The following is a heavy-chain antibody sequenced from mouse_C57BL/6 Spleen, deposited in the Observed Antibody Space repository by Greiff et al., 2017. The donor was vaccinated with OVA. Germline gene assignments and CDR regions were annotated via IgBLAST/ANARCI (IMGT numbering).Heavy chain of an antibody. J-gene: IGHJ4*01. V-gene: IGHV1-69*01. Sequence: VQLQQPGAELVMPGASVKLSCKASGYTFTSYWMHWVKQRPGQGLEWIGEIDPSDSYTNYNQKFKGKSTLTVDKSSSTAYMQLSSLTSEDSAVYYCARSGRLRQAMDYWGQGTSVTVSS. D-gene: IGHD2-4*01. CDR2: IDPSDSYT. CDR3: ARSGRLRQAMDY. CDR1: GYTFTSYW.